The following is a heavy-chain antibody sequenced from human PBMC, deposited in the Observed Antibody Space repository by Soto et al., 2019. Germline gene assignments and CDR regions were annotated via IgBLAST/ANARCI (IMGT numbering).Heavy chain of an antibody. CDR1: GFSLTTTGVG. CDR2: IYWDDDK. Sequence: QITLKESGPSLVKPTQTLTLTCTFSGFSLTTTGVGVVWIRQPPGKALEWLALIYWDDDKHYSPSLRSRLTVTKDTTKNQVVLTLTNVDPADTSTYFCVHVGGLEQWLYRLDHWGQGTLVTVSS. CDR3: VHVGGLEQWLYRLDH. D-gene: IGHD6-19*01. V-gene: IGHV2-5*02. J-gene: IGHJ4*02.